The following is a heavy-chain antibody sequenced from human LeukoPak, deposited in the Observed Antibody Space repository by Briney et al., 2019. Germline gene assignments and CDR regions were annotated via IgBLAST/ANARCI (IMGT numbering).Heavy chain of an antibody. CDR3: ARASNSDNWFDY. J-gene: IGHJ4*02. D-gene: IGHD1-20*01. Sequence: PGGSLRLSCAASGFTFSSYSMNWVRQAPGRGLEWTSYISSGSSTIYYADSVKGRFTISRDNAKNSLFLQMNSLRADDTAVYYCARASNSDNWFDYWGQGTLVTVSS. CDR2: ISSGSSTI. CDR1: GFTFSSYS. V-gene: IGHV3-48*04.